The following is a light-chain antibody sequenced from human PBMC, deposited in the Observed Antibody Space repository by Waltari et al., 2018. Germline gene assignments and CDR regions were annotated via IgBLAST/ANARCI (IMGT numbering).Light chain of an antibody. J-gene: IGLJ3*02. Sequence: QSVLTQPPSASGTPGQRVTISCSGGRSNIGNNYVFWYQQFPGTAPKLLIYRIYRRPSGVPDRFSGSKSGTSASLAIRGLRSEDEADYYCAAWDDSLSVWVFGGGTKLTVL. CDR1: RSNIGNNY. V-gene: IGLV1-47*01. CDR3: AAWDDSLSVWV. CDR2: RIY.